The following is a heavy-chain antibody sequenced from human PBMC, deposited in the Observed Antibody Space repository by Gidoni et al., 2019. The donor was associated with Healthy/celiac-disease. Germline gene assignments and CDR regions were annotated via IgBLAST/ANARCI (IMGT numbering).Heavy chain of an antibody. Sequence: QLQLQESGPGLVKPSETLSLTCTVSGGSISSSSYYWGWIRQPPGKGLEWIGSIYYSGGTYYNPSLKSRVTISVDTPKNQFSLKLSSVTAADTAVYYCARRGGYSHAFDIWGQGTMVTVSS. CDR2: IYYSGGT. J-gene: IGHJ3*02. CDR3: ARRGGYSHAFDI. V-gene: IGHV4-39*01. CDR1: GGSISSSSYY. D-gene: IGHD5-18*01.